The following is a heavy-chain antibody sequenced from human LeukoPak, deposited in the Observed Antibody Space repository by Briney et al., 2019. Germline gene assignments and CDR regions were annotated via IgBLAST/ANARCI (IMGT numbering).Heavy chain of an antibody. V-gene: IGHV3-15*01. D-gene: IGHD6-19*01. J-gene: IGHJ4*02. CDR1: GFTFSNAW. CDR2: VKSDTDGGTI. CDR3: ATGSGHKNDN. Sequence: GGSLRLSCAASGFTFSNAWMSWVRQAPGKALEWVGRVKSDTDGGTIDYAAPVKGRFTISRDDSESTLYLHMNSLKTEDSAVYYCATGSGHKNDNWGQGTLVTVSS.